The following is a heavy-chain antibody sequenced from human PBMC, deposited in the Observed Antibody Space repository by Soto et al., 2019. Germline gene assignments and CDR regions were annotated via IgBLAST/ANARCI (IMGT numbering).Heavy chain of an antibody. D-gene: IGHD6-6*01. CDR3: AKEMYPRTVLDSSSPWGDY. Sequence: VGSLRLSCAVSGFTFSDYGMHWVRQAPGKGLEWVAVMSYAGSYKYYADSVKGRFTISRDLSGNTLFLQMNSLRLEDTAVYFCAKEMYPRTVLDSSSPWGDYWGQGTLVTVSS. J-gene: IGHJ4*02. CDR2: MSYAGSYK. CDR1: GFTFSDYG. V-gene: IGHV3-30*18.